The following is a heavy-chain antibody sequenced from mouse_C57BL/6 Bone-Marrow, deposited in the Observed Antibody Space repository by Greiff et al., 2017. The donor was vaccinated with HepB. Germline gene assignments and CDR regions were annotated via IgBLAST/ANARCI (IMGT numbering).Heavy chain of an antibody. J-gene: IGHJ2*01. CDR2: IHPNSGST. V-gene: IGHV1-64*01. Sequence: QVQLQQPGAELVKPGASVKLSCKASGYTFTSYWMHWVKQRPGQGLEWIGMIHPNSGSTNYNEKFKSKATLTVDKSSSTAYMQLSNLTSEDSAVYYCAWITAVVSPFDDWGQGTTVTVSS. CDR3: AWITAVVSPFDD. D-gene: IGHD1-1*01. CDR1: GYTFTSYW.